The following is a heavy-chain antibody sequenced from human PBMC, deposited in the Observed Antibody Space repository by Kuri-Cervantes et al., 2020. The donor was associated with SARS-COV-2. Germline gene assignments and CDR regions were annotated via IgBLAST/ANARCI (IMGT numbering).Heavy chain of an antibody. CDR1: GFTFSSYS. J-gene: IGHJ3*02. CDR2: ISSSSSYI. V-gene: IGHV3-21*04. CDR3: AKDRYQLLPPDAFDI. D-gene: IGHD2-2*01. Sequence: GGSLRLSCAASGFTFSSYSMNWVRQAPWKGLEWVSSISSSSSYIYYADSVKGRFTISRDNAKNSLYLQMNGLRAEDTAVYYCAKDRYQLLPPDAFDIWGQGTMVTVSS.